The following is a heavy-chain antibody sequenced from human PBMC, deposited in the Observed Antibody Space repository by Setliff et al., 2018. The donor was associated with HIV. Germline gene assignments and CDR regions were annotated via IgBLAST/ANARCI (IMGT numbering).Heavy chain of an antibody. CDR3: ARRGYSYGYADAFDI. CDR2: IYTSGST. J-gene: IGHJ3*02. V-gene: IGHV4-59*10. D-gene: IGHD5-18*01. Sequence: SETLSLTCAVYGGSFSDYSWSWIRQPAGKGLEWNGHIYTSGSTNYNPSLKSRVTISVDTSKHQFSLKLSSVTAADTAVYYCARRGYSYGYADAFDIWGQGTMVTVSS. CDR1: GGSFSDYS.